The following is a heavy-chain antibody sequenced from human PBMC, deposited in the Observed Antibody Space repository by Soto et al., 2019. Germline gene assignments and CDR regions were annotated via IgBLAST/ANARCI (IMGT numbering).Heavy chain of an antibody. Sequence: ASVKVSCKASGYTFSSYYMHWVRQAPGQGLEWMGIINPSLRSRVTISVDKSKNQFSLRLSSVTAADTAVYYCAQGRFSALNRGVIIFDPWGQGTLVTVSS. V-gene: IGHV1-46*01. J-gene: IGHJ5*02. CDR2: INP. D-gene: IGHD3-10*01. CDR3: AQGRFSALNRGVIIFDP. CDR1: GYTFSSYY.